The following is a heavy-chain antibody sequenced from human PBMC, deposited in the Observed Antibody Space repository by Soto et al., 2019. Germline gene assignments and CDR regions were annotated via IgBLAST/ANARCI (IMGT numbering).Heavy chain of an antibody. CDR3: ARGRGYCRGGSVKGLMGAFDI. D-gene: IGHD2-15*01. Sequence: QVQLQQWGAGLLKPSETLSLTCAVYGGSFSGYYWSWIRQPPGKGLEWIGEINHSGRTNYNPSLKSRVTRSVDRSKYHFSLKLSAVTAADTAVYYCARGRGYCRGGSVKGLMGAFDIWCQGTMVTVSS. CDR1: GGSFSGYY. CDR2: INHSGRT. V-gene: IGHV4-34*01. J-gene: IGHJ3*02.